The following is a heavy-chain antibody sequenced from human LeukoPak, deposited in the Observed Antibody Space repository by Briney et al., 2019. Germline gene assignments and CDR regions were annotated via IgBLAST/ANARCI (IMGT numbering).Heavy chain of an antibody. V-gene: IGHV3-7*01. J-gene: IGHJ4*02. CDR2: IKQEGSEK. CDR1: GFTFSSYW. D-gene: IGHD3-22*01. Sequence: PGGSLRLSCAASGFTFSSYWMSRVRQAPGKGLEWVANIKQEGSEKYYVDSVKGRFTISRDNAKNSLYLQMNSLRAEDTAVYYCARLSSPYYYDSTGYWSRFDYWGQGTLVNVSS. CDR3: ARLSSPYYYDSTGYWSRFDY.